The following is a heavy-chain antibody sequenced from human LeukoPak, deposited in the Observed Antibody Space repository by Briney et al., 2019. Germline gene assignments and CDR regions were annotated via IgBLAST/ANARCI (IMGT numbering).Heavy chain of an antibody. CDR2: IYYSGST. D-gene: IGHD3-9*01. V-gene: IGHV4-59*01. CDR3: ASTPGDLTGYYQWHFDY. Sequence: KPSGNPFLNCPVSGGSISSYYWGWVRQPPGKGLGWVGVIYYSGSTNYNPSLKSRVTMSVDTSKNQFSLKLSSVTAADTAVYYCASTPGDLTGYYQWHFDYWGQGTLVTVSS. J-gene: IGHJ4*02. CDR1: GGSISSYY.